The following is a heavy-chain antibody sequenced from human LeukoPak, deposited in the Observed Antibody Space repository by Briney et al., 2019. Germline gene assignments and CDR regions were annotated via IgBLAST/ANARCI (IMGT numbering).Heavy chain of an antibody. CDR1: GGSISSSSYY. V-gene: IGHV4-39*07. Sequence: PSETLSLTCTVSGGSISSSSYYWGWIRQPPGKGLEWIGSIYYSGSTYYNPSLKSRVTISVDTSKNQFSLKLSSVTAADTAVYYCARRRNDTSFDYWGQGTLVTVSS. CDR3: ARRRNDTSFDY. CDR2: IYYSGST. D-gene: IGHD1-1*01. J-gene: IGHJ4*02.